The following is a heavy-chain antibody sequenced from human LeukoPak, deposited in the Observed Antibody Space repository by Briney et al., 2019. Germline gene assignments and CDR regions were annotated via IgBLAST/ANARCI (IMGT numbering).Heavy chain of an antibody. D-gene: IGHD3-22*01. CDR3: ARDSHRITMMGTPSYFDY. CDR2: FNPENGNT. V-gene: IGHV1-18*01. J-gene: IGHJ4*02. Sequence: RRASVKVSCKASGYSFVGYGITWVRQAPGQGLEWMGWFNPENGNTNYAQKVQGRVTMTADTSTSTSYMELSSLRSEDTAVYYCARDSHRITMMGTPSYFDYWGQGTLVTVSS. CDR1: GYSFVGYG.